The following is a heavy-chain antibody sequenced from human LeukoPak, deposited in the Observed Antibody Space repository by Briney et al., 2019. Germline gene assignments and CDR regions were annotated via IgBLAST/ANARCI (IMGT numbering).Heavy chain of an antibody. D-gene: IGHD6-19*01. CDR1: GYSFSGYW. Sequence: GASLKISCKGSGYSFSGYWIAWVRQLPGKGLEWMGSIYPGDSDTRYSPSFQGQVTISADKSISTAYLQWSSLKASDTAMYYCARASSGAALDYWGQGTLVTVSS. V-gene: IGHV5-51*01. J-gene: IGHJ4*02. CDR2: IYPGDSDT. CDR3: ARASSGAALDY.